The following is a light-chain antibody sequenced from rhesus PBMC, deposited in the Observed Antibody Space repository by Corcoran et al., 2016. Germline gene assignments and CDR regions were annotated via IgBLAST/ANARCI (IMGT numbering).Light chain of an antibody. J-gene: IGLJ6*01. CDR3: ATWDDRLTSAV. CDR2: YTN. Sequence: QSVLTQPPSAAGATGQRVNISCSGSGSTIGSNNVCWYQQLPGAAPKVLISYTNKRPSGVPDRFSCSKSGTSASLAITGLRSEDEGDYYCATWDDRLTSAVFGSGTKLTLL. CDR1: GSTIGSNN. V-gene: IGLV1S4*01.